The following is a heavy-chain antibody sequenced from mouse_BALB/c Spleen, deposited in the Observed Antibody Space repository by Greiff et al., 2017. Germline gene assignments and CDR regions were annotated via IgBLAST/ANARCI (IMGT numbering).Heavy chain of an antibody. CDR3: ARDRDGSSYYYAMDY. Sequence: EVKVVESGGGLVKPGGSLKLSCAASGFTFSDYYMYWVRQTPEKRLEWVATISDGGSYTYYPDSVKGRFTISRDNAKNNLYLQMSSLKSEDTAMYYCARDRDGSSYYYAMDYWGQGTSVTVSS. CDR1: GFTFSDYY. D-gene: IGHD1-1*01. J-gene: IGHJ4*01. CDR2: ISDGGSYT. V-gene: IGHV5-4*02.